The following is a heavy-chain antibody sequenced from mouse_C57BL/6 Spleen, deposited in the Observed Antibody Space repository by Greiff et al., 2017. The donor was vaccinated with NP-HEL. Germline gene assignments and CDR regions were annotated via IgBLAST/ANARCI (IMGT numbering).Heavy chain of an antibody. J-gene: IGHJ1*03. V-gene: IGHV1-55*01. CDR1: GYTFTSSW. D-gene: IGHD1-1*01. CDR3: AREGYYYGSSYYFDV. Sequence: VQLQQPGAELVKPGASVKMSCKASGYTFTSSWITWVKQRPGQGLEWIGDIYPGSGSTNYNEKFKSKATLTVDTSSSTAYMQLSSLTSEDSAVYYCAREGYYYGSSYYFDVWGTGTTVTVSS. CDR2: IYPGSGST.